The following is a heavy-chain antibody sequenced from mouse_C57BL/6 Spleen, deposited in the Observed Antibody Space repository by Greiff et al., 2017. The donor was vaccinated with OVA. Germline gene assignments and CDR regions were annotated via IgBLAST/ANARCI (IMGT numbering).Heavy chain of an antibody. CDR3: ARDVTAQATYFDY. D-gene: IGHD3-2*02. J-gene: IGHJ2*01. Sequence: EVQLVESGGGLVKPGGSLKLSCAASGFTFSSYAMSWVRQTPEKRLEWVATISDGGSYTYYPDNVKGRFTISRDNAKNNLYLQMSHLKSEDTAMYYCARDVTAQATYFDYWGQGTTLTVSS. V-gene: IGHV5-4*01. CDR2: ISDGGSYT. CDR1: GFTFSSYA.